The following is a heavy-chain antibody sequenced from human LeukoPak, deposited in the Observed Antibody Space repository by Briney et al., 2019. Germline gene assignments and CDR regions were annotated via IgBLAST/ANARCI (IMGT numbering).Heavy chain of an antibody. CDR3: AKDGDEYQLLTAYYYYMDV. D-gene: IGHD2-2*01. Sequence: PGGSLRLSCAASGFTFSRYGMHWVRQAPGKGPEWVAVIWYDGSNKYYADSVKGRFTISRDNSKNTLYLQMNSLRAEDTAVYYCAKDGDEYQLLTAYYYYMDVWGKGTTVTVSS. V-gene: IGHV3-30*02. CDR2: IWYDGSNK. CDR1: GFTFSRYG. J-gene: IGHJ6*03.